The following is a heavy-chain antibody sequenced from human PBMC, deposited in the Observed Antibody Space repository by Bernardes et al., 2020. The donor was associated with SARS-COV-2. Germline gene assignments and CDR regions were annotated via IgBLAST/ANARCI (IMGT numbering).Heavy chain of an antibody. CDR1: GGTFSSYT. Sequence: SVKVSCKASGGTFSSYTISWVRQAPGQGLEWMGRIIPILGIANYAQKFQGRVTITADKSTSTAYMELSSLRSEDTAVYYCARGNCSGGSCYVGNWFDPWGQGTLVTVSS. J-gene: IGHJ5*02. CDR2: IIPILGIA. CDR3: ARGNCSGGSCYVGNWFDP. V-gene: IGHV1-69*02. D-gene: IGHD2-15*01.